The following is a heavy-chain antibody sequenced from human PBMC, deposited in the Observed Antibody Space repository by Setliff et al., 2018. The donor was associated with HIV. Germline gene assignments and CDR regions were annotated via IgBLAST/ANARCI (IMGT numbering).Heavy chain of an antibody. CDR3: ARGAWYTSGWYSSRYMDV. J-gene: IGHJ6*03. D-gene: IGHD6-19*01. CDR1: GYTFSNYD. CDR2: MNPYSGNT. V-gene: IGHV1-8*01. Sequence: ASVKVSCKASGYTFSNYDINWVRQAPGRGLEWMGWMNPYSGNTGYAQKFQGRVTMTRNTSISTAYMELSSLRSEDTAVYYCARGAWYTSGWYSSRYMDVWGKGTTVTVSS.